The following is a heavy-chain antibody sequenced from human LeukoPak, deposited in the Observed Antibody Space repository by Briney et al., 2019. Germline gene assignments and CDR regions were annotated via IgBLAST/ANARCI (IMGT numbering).Heavy chain of an antibody. D-gene: IGHD6-13*01. CDR1: DFTFSTYA. CDR3: AKRAASGTGAFDI. V-gene: IGHV3-23*01. J-gene: IGHJ3*02. Sequence: GGSLRLSCAASDFTFSTYAMNWVRQAPGKGLEWVSGISVSGGDTDYADSVKGRFTISRDNSKNTLYMQMNSLRAEDTAVYYCAKRAASGTGAFDIWGQGTMVTVSS. CDR2: ISVSGGDT.